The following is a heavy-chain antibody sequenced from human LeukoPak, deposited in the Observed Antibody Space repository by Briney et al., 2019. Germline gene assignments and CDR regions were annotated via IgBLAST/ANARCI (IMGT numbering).Heavy chain of an antibody. D-gene: IGHD1-26*01. CDR3: ASLDRSEIP. V-gene: IGHV3-64*01. Sequence: GGSLKLSCVASGFSFDKFGMHWVRQAPGKGLEYVSSVSADESGKYYTKSVRGRFSISRDNSKNTMYLQLGNLRPDDMGIYYCASLDRSEIPWGPGTLVSVSS. CDR2: VSADESGK. J-gene: IGHJ5*02. CDR1: GFSFDKFG.